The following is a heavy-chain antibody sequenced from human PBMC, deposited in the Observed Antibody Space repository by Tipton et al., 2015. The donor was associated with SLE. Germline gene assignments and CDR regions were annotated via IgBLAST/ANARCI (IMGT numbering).Heavy chain of an antibody. V-gene: IGHV3-30*04. CDR1: GFTFSSYT. J-gene: IGHJ3*01. Sequence: AVSGFTFSSYTIHWVRQAPGKGLEWVALISYDGSDKYFADSVKDRFTMSRDNSKNALYLQMNSLRVEDTAVYYCARLRAYLGSFDVWGQGTKVTVSS. CDR2: ISYDGSDK. CDR3: ARLRAYLGSFDV. D-gene: IGHD7-27*01.